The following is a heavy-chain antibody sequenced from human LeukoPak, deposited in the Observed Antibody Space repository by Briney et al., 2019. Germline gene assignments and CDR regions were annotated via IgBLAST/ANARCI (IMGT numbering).Heavy chain of an antibody. CDR1: GGSISSSSYY. CDR2: IYYSGST. CDR3: ARSRSSSWYVDY. Sequence: SETLSLTCTVSGGSISSSSYYWGWIRQPPGKGLEWIGSIYYSGSTYYNPSLKSRVTISVDTSKNQFSLKLSSVTAADTAVYYCARSRSSSWYVDYWGQGTLVTVSS. V-gene: IGHV4-39*07. J-gene: IGHJ4*02. D-gene: IGHD6-13*01.